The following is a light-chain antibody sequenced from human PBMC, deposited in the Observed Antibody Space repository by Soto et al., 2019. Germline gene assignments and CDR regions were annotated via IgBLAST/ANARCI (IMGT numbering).Light chain of an antibody. CDR3: QQYGTSPET. CDR2: GAS. J-gene: IGKJ1*01. CDR1: QSVSSSY. Sequence: EIVLTQSPGTLSLSPGERATLSCRASQSVSSSYLAWYQQKPGQAPRLLIYGASSRAADIPDRFSGSGSGTDFTLTISRLEPEDLAVYYCQQYGTSPETFGQGTKVDI. V-gene: IGKV3-20*01.